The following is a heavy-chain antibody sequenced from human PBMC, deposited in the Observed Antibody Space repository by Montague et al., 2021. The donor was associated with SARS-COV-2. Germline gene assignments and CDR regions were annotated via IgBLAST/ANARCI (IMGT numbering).Heavy chain of an antibody. CDR1: DDSISGDRYY. J-gene: IGHJ6*02. CDR3: ARARVTGTTTAYYGMDV. V-gene: IGHV4-61*02. D-gene: IGHD1-7*01. CDR2: IYTSGNT. Sequence: TLSLTCTVSDDSISGDRYYWSWLPQPAGQGLEWIGRIYTSGNTNHNPTRQGPVSMLVDTSKNQLSLKLSSVTAADTAIYYCARARVTGTTTAYYGMDVWGQGTVVTVSS.